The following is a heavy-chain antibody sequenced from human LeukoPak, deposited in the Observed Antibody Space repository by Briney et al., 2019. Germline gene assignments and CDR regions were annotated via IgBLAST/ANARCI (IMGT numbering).Heavy chain of an antibody. V-gene: IGHV3-30*01. J-gene: IGHJ6*03. Sequence: PGGSLRLSCAASGFTLSNYAIHWVRQAPGKGLEWVAAIAFDGSNKYYVDSVKGRFTISRDNSKNTMYLEMNSLRAEDSAVYYCAREASRCSSTSCYSHYYYYYMDVWGKGITVTVSS. CDR2: IAFDGSNK. CDR1: GFTLSNYA. CDR3: AREASRCSSTSCYSHYYYYYMDV. D-gene: IGHD2-2*01.